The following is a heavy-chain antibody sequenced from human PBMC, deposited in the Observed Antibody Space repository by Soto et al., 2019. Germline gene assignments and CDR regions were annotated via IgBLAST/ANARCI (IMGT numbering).Heavy chain of an antibody. CDR2: ISYDRSNK. Sequence: GGSLRLSCAASGFTFSSYAMHWVRQAPGKGLEWVAVISYDRSNKYYADSVKGRFTISRDNSKNTLYLQMNSLRAEDTAVYYCARDLRAGTMVRGEPGYWGQGTLVTVSS. CDR1: GFTFSSYA. V-gene: IGHV3-30-3*01. D-gene: IGHD3-10*01. CDR3: ARDLRAGTMVRGEPGY. J-gene: IGHJ4*02.